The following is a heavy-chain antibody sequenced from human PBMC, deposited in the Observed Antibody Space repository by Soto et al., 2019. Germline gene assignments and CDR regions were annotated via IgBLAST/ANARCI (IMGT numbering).Heavy chain of an antibody. CDR1: GFTFTSYS. Sequence: PGGSLRLSCAASGFTFTSYSMNWVCQAPGKGLEWVSSISSTTNYIYYGDSMKGRFTISRDNAKNSLYLEMNSLRAEDTAVYYCARESEDLTSNFDYWGQGTLVTVSS. CDR3: ARESEDLTSNFDY. J-gene: IGHJ4*02. V-gene: IGHV3-21*06. CDR2: ISSTTNYI.